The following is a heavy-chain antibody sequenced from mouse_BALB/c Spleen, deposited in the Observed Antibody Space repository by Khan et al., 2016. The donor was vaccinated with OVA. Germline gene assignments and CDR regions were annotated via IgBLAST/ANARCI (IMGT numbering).Heavy chain of an antibody. J-gene: IGHJ1*01. V-gene: IGHV9-3-1*01. D-gene: IGHD1-1*02. Sequence: QIQLVQSGPELKKPGETVKISCKASGYTFTNYGMNWVKQAPGKGLKWMGWINTYTEEPTYADDFKGRFAFSLETSASTAYLPINNLKNEDTATYVGASGGYWYFDVGGAGTTVTVAS. CDR1: GYTFTNYG. CDR3: ASGGYWYFDV. CDR2: INTYTEEP.